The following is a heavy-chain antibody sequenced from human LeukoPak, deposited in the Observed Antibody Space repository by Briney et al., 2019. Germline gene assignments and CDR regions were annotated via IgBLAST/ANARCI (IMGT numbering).Heavy chain of an antibody. CDR3: ARDRWQQLVRDNWFDP. Sequence: PGGSLRLSCAASGFTFSDYYMHWVRQAPGKGLVWVSHINGDGSTTGYADSVKGRFTISRDNAKNSLYLQMNSLRAEDTALYYCARDRWQQLVRDNWFDPWGQGTLVTVSS. CDR2: INGDGSTT. CDR1: GFTFSDYY. D-gene: IGHD6-13*01. J-gene: IGHJ5*02. V-gene: IGHV3-74*01.